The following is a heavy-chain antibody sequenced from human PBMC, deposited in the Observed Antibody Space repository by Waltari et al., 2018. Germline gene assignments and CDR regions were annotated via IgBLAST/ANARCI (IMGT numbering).Heavy chain of an antibody. J-gene: IGHJ4*02. D-gene: IGHD4-17*01. V-gene: IGHV3-30*14. CDR3: ARVYGTNALDY. CDR2: IWFDGSAK. Sequence: VQLVESGGGLVQQGGSIRLSCAASGFTFSGHAMHWVRLTPGKGLEWVAVIWFDGSAKYYADSLKDRFTISRDNSQNMLYLQMNNLKFEDTAIYYCARVYGTNALDYWGQGVLVTVSS. CDR1: GFTFSGHA.